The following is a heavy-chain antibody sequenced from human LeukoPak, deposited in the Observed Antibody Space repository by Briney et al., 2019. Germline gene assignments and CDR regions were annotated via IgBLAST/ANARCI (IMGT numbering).Heavy chain of an antibody. V-gene: IGHV1-8*01. D-gene: IGHD3-3*01. CDR3: SRGPRYHFWSGYNYYYMDV. Sequence: ASVKVSCKASGYTFTSYYINWVRQATGQGLEWMGWMNPNSGNTGYAQKFQVRVTMTRNTAIRTAYMELSRRRPEEQAGYYLSRGPRYHFWSGYNYYYMDVWGKGTTVTVSS. CDR2: MNPNSGNT. CDR1: GYTFTSYY. J-gene: IGHJ6*03.